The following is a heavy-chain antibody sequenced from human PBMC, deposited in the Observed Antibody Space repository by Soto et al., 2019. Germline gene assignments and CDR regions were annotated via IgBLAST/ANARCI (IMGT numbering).Heavy chain of an antibody. CDR1: GFTFSSYG. CDR2: ISYDGSNK. D-gene: IGHD4-17*01. J-gene: IGHJ6*02. CDR3: AKDPSRDTVTDYYYGMDV. V-gene: IGHV3-30*18. Sequence: GGSLRLSCAASGFTFSSYGMHWVRQAPGKGLEWVAVISYDGSNKCYADSVKGRFTISRDNSKNTLYLQMNSLRAEDTAVYYCAKDPSRDTVTDYYYGMDVWGQGTTVTVSS.